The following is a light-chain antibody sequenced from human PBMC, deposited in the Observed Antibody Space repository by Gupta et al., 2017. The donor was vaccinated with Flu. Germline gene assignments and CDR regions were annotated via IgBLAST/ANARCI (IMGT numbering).Light chain of an antibody. J-gene: IGLJ3*02. V-gene: IGLV1-51*01. CDR3: GTWDNSLSAMV. CDR2: DND. CDR1: SSNIGINY. Sequence: QSVLTQPPSVSAAPGQKVTISCSGSSSNIGINYVSWYQQVPGTTPQLLIYDNDKRPSGIPDRGAGSRSGTSATLGITGLQTGDEADYYCGTWDNSLSAMVFGGGTKLAVL.